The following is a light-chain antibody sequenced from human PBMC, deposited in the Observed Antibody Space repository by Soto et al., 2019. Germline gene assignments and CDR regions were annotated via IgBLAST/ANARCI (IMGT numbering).Light chain of an antibody. Sequence: AIRMTQSPSSLSASTGDRVTITCRASQGISSYLAWYQQKPGKAPKLLIYAASTLQSGVPSRFSGSGSGTDFTLTISCLQSEDFATYYCQQYYSYPPTFGQVTKV. CDR1: QGISSY. CDR3: QQYYSYPPT. J-gene: IGKJ1*01. V-gene: IGKV1-8*01. CDR2: AAS.